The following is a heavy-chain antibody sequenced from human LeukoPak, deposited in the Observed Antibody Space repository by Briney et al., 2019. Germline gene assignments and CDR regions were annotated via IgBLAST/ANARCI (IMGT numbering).Heavy chain of an antibody. D-gene: IGHD3-9*01. CDR3: ARVGLRYFDWLSQYYFDY. CDR1: GGSISSSSYY. CDR2: IYYSGST. V-gene: IGHV4-39*07. Sequence: PSETLSLTCTVSGGSISSSSYYWGWIRQPPGKGLEWIGSIYYSGSTYYNPSLKSRVTISVDTSRNQFSLKLSSVTAADTAVYYCARVGLRYFDWLSQYYFDYWGQGTLVTVSS. J-gene: IGHJ4*02.